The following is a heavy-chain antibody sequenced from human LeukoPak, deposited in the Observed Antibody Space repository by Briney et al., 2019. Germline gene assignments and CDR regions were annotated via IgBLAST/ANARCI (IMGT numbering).Heavy chain of an antibody. V-gene: IGHV4-61*05. CDR1: GDSITITNHY. Sequence: SETLSLTCTVSGDSITITNHYWSWIRQSPGKGLEWIGYISYSGSTNYNPSLKSRVTISADMSKNQFSLKLSSVTAADTAVYYCARQFDDTAMVNSPFDYWGQGTLVTVSS. J-gene: IGHJ4*02. CDR2: ISYSGST. D-gene: IGHD5-18*01. CDR3: ARQFDDTAMVNSPFDY.